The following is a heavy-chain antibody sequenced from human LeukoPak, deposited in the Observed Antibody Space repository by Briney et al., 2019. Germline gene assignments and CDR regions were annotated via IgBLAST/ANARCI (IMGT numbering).Heavy chain of an antibody. Sequence: PSETLSLTCTVSGGSISSGGYYWGWIRQHPGKGLEWIGYIYYSGSTYYNPSLKSRVTISVDTSKNQFSLKLSSVTAADSAVYYCARDRPIRGWGSYAFDIWGQGTMVTVSS. J-gene: IGHJ3*02. CDR3: ARDRPIRGWGSYAFDI. V-gene: IGHV4-31*03. D-gene: IGHD6-19*01. CDR1: GGSISSGGYY. CDR2: IYYSGST.